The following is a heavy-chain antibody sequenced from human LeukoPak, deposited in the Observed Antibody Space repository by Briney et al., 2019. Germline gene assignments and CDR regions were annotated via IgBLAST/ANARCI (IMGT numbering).Heavy chain of an antibody. Sequence: ASVKVSCKASGYTFTGYYMHWVRQAPGQGLEWMGRINPNSGGTNYAQKFQGRVTMTRDTSISTAYMELSRLRSDDTAVYYCATAGPSGYDLYYFDYWGQGTLVTVSS. CDR3: ATAGPSGYDLYYFDY. J-gene: IGHJ4*02. CDR1: GYTFTGYY. V-gene: IGHV1-2*06. CDR2: INPNSGGT. D-gene: IGHD5-12*01.